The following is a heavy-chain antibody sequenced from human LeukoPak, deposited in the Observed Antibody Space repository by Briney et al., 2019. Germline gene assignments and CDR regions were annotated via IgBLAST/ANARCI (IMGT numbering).Heavy chain of an antibody. CDR1: GFTFDDYA. Sequence: GGSLRLSCAASGFTFDDYAMHWVRQAPGKGLEWVSSISTSDGTTYYADSVKGRFTISRDNAKNSLYLQMNSLRAEDTAVYYCAREIYYYDSSGYENNAFDIWGQGTMVTVSS. CDR2: ISTSDGTT. CDR3: AREIYYYDSSGYENNAFDI. J-gene: IGHJ3*02. V-gene: IGHV3-21*01. D-gene: IGHD3-22*01.